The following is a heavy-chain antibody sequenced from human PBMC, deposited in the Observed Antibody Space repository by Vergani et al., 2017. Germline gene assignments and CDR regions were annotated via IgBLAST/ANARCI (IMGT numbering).Heavy chain of an antibody. J-gene: IGHJ6*02. CDR3: ATGSLYYYYGMDV. CDR1: GYTLTELS. CDR2: VDPEDGET. V-gene: IGHV1-24*01. Sequence: QVQLVQSGAEVKKPGASVKVSCKVSGYTLTELSMHWVRQAHGKGVEWRGGVDPEDGETSYALKFQGRVTMTDDTSTDTAYMELSSLRSEDTAVYYCATGSLYYYYGMDVWGQGTTVTVSS. D-gene: IGHD3-10*01.